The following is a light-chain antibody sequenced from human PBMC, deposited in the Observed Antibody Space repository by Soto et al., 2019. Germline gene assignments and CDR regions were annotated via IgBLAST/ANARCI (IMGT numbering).Light chain of an antibody. J-gene: IGKJ1*01. CDR2: AAS. CDR1: QAIRSY. V-gene: IGKV1-9*01. Sequence: DVQLTQSPSLLSASVGDRVTITCRASQAIRSYLAWYQQSPGQPPKLLVYAASTLQSGVPSRFSGSGSGTEFTLTISSLQPEDFATYYCQHLYGYPRTFGQGTEVEIK. CDR3: QHLYGYPRT.